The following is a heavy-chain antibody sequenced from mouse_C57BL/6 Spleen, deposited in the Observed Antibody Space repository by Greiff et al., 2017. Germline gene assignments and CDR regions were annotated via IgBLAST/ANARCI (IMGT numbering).Heavy chain of an antibody. CDR1: GYTFTSYG. D-gene: IGHD1-1*01. CDR2: IYPRSGNT. Sequence: VKLVESGAELARPGASVKLSCKASGYTFTSYGISWVKQRTGQGLEWIGEIYPRSGNTYYNEKFKGKATLTAHKSSSTAYIELRSLTSEDSAVYFCARNRITTVVSPYAMDYWGQGTSVTVSS. CDR3: ARNRITTVVSPYAMDY. J-gene: IGHJ4*01. V-gene: IGHV1-81*01.